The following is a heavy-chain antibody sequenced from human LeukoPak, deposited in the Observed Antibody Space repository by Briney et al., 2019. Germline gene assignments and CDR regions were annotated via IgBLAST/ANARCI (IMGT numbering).Heavy chain of an antibody. V-gene: IGHV4-59*08. J-gene: IGHJ3*02. CDR1: SGSISSYY. Sequence: SETLSLTCTVSSGSISSYYWSWIRQPPGKGLEWIGYIYYSGSTNYNPSLKSRVTISVDTSKNQFSLKLSSVTAADTAVYYCARPGPGATVTRDAFDIWGQGTMVTVSS. CDR3: ARPGPGATVTRDAFDI. CDR2: IYYSGST. D-gene: IGHD4-17*01.